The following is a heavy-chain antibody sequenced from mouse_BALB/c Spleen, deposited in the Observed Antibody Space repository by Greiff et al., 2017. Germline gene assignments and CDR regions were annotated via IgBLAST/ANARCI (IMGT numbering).Heavy chain of an antibody. D-gene: IGHD1-1*01. CDR3: ARPFYYGSSYNFDY. CDR1: GFTFSSYG. J-gene: IGHJ2*01. Sequence: VQLKESGGDLVKPGGSLKLSCAASGFTFSSYGMSWVRQTPDKRLEWVATISSGGSYTYYPDSVKGRFTISRDNAKNTLYLQMSSLKSEDTAMYYCARPFYYGSSYNFDYWGQGTTLTVSS. CDR2: ISSGGSYT. V-gene: IGHV5-6*01.